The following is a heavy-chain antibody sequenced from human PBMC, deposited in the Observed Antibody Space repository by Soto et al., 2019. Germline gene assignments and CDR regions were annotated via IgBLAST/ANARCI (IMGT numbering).Heavy chain of an antibody. CDR3: ATVHSSSRSFDY. D-gene: IGHD6-6*01. Sequence: GSLRLACAASGXTVNISAMTWVRQAPGKGLEWVSTTFFTGRTTSYADSVKGRFTVSRDNYKNTVDLQTSSMRADDTAVYYCATVHSSSRSFDYWGQGTLATVSS. J-gene: IGHJ4*02. V-gene: IGHV3-23*01. CDR1: GXTVNISA. CDR2: TFFTGRTT.